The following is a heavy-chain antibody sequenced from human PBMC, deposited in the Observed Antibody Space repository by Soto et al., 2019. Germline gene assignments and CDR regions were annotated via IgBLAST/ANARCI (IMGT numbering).Heavy chain of an antibody. CDR3: AREETAWPLAYGLDV. V-gene: IGHV3-23*01. CDR2: ISGSGGST. Sequence: GGSLRLSCAASGFTFSSYDMSWVRQAPGKGLEWVSAISGSGGSTYYADSVKGRFTISRDNSKNTLYLQMNSLRAEDTAVYYCAREETAWPLAYGLDVWGQGTTVTVSS. J-gene: IGHJ6*02. D-gene: IGHD2-21*02. CDR1: GFTFSSYD.